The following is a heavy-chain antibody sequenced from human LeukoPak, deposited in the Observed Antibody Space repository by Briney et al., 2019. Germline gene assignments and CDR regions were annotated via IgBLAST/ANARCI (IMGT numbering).Heavy chain of an antibody. CDR1: GGSISSYY. Sequence: KPSETLSLTCTVSGGSISSYYWSWIRQPPGKGLEWIGYIYYSGSTNYNPSLKSRVTISVDTSKNQFSLKLSSVTAADTAVYYCARHSVAAAGIDYWGQGTLVTVSS. CDR3: ARHSVAAAGIDY. D-gene: IGHD6-13*01. J-gene: IGHJ4*02. CDR2: IYYSGST. V-gene: IGHV4-59*01.